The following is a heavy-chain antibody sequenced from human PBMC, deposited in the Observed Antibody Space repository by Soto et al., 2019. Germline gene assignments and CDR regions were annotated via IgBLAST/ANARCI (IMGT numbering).Heavy chain of an antibody. CDR3: ARHGSRIAVAGLYNWFDP. CDR2: IYYSGGT. CDR1: GGSISSYY. J-gene: IGHJ5*02. Sequence: QVQLQESGPGLVKPSETLSLTCTVSGGSISSYYWSWIRQPPGKGLEWIGYIYYSGGTNYNPSLKSRVTISVDTSKNQFSLKLSSVTAADTAVYYCARHGSRIAVAGLYNWFDPWGQGTLVTVSS. D-gene: IGHD6-19*01. V-gene: IGHV4-59*08.